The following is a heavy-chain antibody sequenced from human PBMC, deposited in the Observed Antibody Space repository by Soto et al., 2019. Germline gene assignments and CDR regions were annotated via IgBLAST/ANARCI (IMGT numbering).Heavy chain of an antibody. D-gene: IGHD3-3*01. V-gene: IGHV3-23*01. Sequence: GGSLILSCAAAGFHISSYGMNWVRQAPGKGLEWVSVISGSGGSTYHADSVKGRFTISRDNSKNTLYLQMNSLRAEDTAVYYCARVWADFWSGYFYYYYGMDVWGQGTTVTVSS. CDR3: ARVWADFWSGYFYYYYGMDV. CDR2: ISGSGGST. CDR1: GFHISSYG. J-gene: IGHJ6*02.